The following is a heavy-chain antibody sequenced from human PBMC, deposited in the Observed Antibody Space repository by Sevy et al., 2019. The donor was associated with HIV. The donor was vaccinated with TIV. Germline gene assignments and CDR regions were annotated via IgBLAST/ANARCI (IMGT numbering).Heavy chain of an antibody. CDR2: VSSSSDYI. CDR1: GFTFSSYS. D-gene: IGHD6-13*01. V-gene: IGHV3-21*01. Sequence: GGSLRLSCVASGFTFSSYSMHWVRQAPGKGLEWVSSVSSSSDYINYADSVKGRFTISRDNAKNQLYHQMNSLRAEDTAVYYCAKSWGSITAAGLDYWGQGTLVTVSS. CDR3: AKSWGSITAAGLDY. J-gene: IGHJ4*02.